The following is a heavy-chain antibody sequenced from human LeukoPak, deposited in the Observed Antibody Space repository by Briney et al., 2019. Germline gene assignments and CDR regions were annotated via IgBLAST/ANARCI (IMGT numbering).Heavy chain of an antibody. Sequence: GGSLRLSCAASGFSFSRYWMHWVRQAPGKGLEWVSLISWDGGSTYYADSVKGRFTISRDNSENSLYLQMNSLRTEDTALYYCAKSMVSGSSHWYFDLWGRGTLVTVSS. D-gene: IGHD3-10*01. J-gene: IGHJ2*01. CDR3: AKSMVSGSSHWYFDL. CDR1: GFSFSRYW. CDR2: ISWDGGST. V-gene: IGHV3-43*01.